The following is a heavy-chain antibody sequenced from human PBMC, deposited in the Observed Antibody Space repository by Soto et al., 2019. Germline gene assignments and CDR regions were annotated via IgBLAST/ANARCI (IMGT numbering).Heavy chain of an antibody. CDR2: ISHDGSNK. CDR1: GFTFSSYG. V-gene: IGHV3-30*18. J-gene: IGHJ6*02. CDR3: TKRRNVLRFLEWSSGMEV. D-gene: IGHD3-3*01. Sequence: GGSLRLSCAASGFTFSSYGMHWVRQAPGKGLEWVAFISHDGSNKYYADSMKGRITMSRDNSKSTLYLQMSSLRAEDTAVYYCTKRRNVLRFLEWSSGMEVWGQGTTVTVSS.